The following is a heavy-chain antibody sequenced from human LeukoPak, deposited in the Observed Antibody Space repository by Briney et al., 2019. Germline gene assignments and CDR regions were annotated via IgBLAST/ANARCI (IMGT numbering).Heavy chain of an antibody. J-gene: IGHJ6*02. CDR3: AKANAMDV. Sequence: GGSLRLSCAASGFTFSNYWMTRVRQAPGKGLEWVANVNQDGSERYYVNSVRGRFTITRDNAKNSLDLQMNSLRAEDTALYFCAKANAMDVWGQGTTVTVSS. CDR2: VNQDGSER. V-gene: IGHV3-7*01. CDR1: GFTFSNYW.